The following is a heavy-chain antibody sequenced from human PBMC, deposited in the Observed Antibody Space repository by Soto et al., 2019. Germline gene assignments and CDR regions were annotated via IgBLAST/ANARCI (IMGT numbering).Heavy chain of an antibody. D-gene: IGHD2-15*01. J-gene: IGHJ4*02. Sequence: QVQLQQWGAGLLKPSETLSLTCAVYGGSFSGYYWSWIRQPPGKGLEWIGEINHSGSTNYNPSLKRRVTLSVDTAKSQFSLKLSSVTAADTAVYYCARALVVGAATPKGPFDYWGQGTPVTVSS. CDR1: GGSFSGYY. V-gene: IGHV4-34*01. CDR3: ARALVVGAATPKGPFDY. CDR2: INHSGST.